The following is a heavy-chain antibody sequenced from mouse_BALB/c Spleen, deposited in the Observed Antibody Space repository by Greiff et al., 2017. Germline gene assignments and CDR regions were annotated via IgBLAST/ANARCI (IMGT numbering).Heavy chain of an antibody. Sequence: EVKVVESGGGLVQPGGSLKLSCAASGFTFSSYCMSWVRQTPDKRLELVATINSNGGSTYYPDSVKGRFTISRDNAKNTLYLQMSSLKSEDTAVYYCASDPLSTVVHYYAMDYWGQGTSVTVSS. J-gene: IGHJ4*01. D-gene: IGHD1-1*01. CDR1: GFTFSSYC. CDR2: INSNGGST. V-gene: IGHV5-6-3*01. CDR3: ASDPLSTVVHYYAMDY.